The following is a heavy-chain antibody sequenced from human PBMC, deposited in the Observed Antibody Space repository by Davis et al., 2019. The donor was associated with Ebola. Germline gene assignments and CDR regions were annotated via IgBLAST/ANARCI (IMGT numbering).Heavy chain of an antibody. J-gene: IGHJ4*02. D-gene: IGHD4-17*01. V-gene: IGHV1-69*13. CDR1: GGTFSSYA. Sequence: AASVTVSCKASGGTFSSYAISWVRQAPGQGLEWMGGIIPIFGTANYAQKFQGRVTITADESTSTAYMELSSLRSEDTAVYYCARDIQPMTTVTTDDYWGQGTLVTVSS. CDR3: ARDIQPMTTVTTDDY. CDR2: IIPIFGTA.